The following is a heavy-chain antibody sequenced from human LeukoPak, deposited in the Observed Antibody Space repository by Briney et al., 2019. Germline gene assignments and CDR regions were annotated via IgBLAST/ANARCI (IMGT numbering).Heavy chain of an antibody. V-gene: IGHV4-30-2*01. CDR3: AKGGSSSWYALSYYFDY. D-gene: IGHD6-13*01. CDR1: GGSISSGGYY. CDR2: IYHSGST. Sequence: SETLSLTCTVSGGSISSGGYYWSWIRQPPGKGLEWIGYIYHSGSTYYNPSLKSRVTISVDRSKNQFSLKLSSVTAADTAVYYCAKGGSSSWYALSYYFDYWGQGTLVTVSS. J-gene: IGHJ4*02.